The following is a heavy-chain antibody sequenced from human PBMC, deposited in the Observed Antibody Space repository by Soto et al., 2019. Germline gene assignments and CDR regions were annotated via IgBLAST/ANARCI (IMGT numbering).Heavy chain of an antibody. CDR3: AKATGRYFDWRSLDY. CDR2: ISYDGSNK. Sequence: PGGSLRLSCAASGFTFSGYGMHWVRQAPGKGLEWVAVISYDGSNKYYADSVKGRFTISRDNSKNTLYLQMNSLRAEDTAVYYCAKATGRYFDWRSLDYWGQGTLVTVSS. J-gene: IGHJ4*02. D-gene: IGHD3-9*01. CDR1: GFTFSGYG. V-gene: IGHV3-30*18.